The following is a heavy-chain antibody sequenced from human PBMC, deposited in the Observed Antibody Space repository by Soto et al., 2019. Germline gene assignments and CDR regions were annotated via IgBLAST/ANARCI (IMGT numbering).Heavy chain of an antibody. CDR2: IITIFGTA. V-gene: IGHV1-69*01. D-gene: IGHD1-20*01. CDR3: TRKIIAGTTGWFDP. J-gene: IGHJ5*02. CDR1: VGTFSSSA. Sequence: QVQLVQSGAEAKNPGSSVKVSCKASVGTFSSSAISWVRQAPGQGLEWMGGIITIFGTANYAQKFEGRVTIAADESKSTAYMEMSSLRSDDTAVYYCTRKIIAGTTGWFDPWGEGTLVTVS.